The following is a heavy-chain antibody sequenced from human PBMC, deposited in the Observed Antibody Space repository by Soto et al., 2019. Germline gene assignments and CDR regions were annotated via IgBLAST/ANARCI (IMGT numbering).Heavy chain of an antibody. D-gene: IGHD1-1*01. CDR1: GGSISSYY. J-gene: IGHJ4*02. Sequence: PSETLSLTCTVSGGSISSYYWSWIRQPPGKGLEWIGYIYYSGSTNYNPSLKSRVTISVDTSKNQFSLKLSSVTAADTAVYYCARDYERFTYWGQGTLVTVSS. V-gene: IGHV4-59*01. CDR3: ARDYERFTY. CDR2: IYYSGST.